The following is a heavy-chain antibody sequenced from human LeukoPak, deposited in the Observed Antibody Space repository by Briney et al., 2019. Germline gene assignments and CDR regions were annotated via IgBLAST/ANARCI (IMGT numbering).Heavy chain of an antibody. Sequence: GGSLRLSCAASGSTFSGYGMHWVRQAPGKGLEWVAVISYDGSNKYYADSVKGRFTISRDNSKNTLYLQMNSLRAEDTAVYYCAKDGSSGLDAFDIWGQGTMVTVSS. CDR2: ISYDGSNK. CDR3: AKDGSSGLDAFDI. CDR1: GSTFSGYG. D-gene: IGHD6-19*01. V-gene: IGHV3-30*18. J-gene: IGHJ3*02.